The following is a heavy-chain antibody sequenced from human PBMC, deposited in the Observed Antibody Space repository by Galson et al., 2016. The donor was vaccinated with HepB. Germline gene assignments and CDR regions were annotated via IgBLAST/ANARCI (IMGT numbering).Heavy chain of an antibody. J-gene: IGHJ3*02. CDR3: TRAIYYYDNSDYSDTFDI. V-gene: IGHV3-74*01. Sequence: SLRLSCAASGFMFSSYWMHWVRQVTGKGLVWVSRINSDGSSTNYADSVKGRFTISRDNAKNTLYLQMNSLRAEDTAVYFCTRAIYYYDNSDYSDTFDIWGQGAMVTVSS. D-gene: IGHD3-22*01. CDR1: GFMFSSYW. CDR2: INSDGSST.